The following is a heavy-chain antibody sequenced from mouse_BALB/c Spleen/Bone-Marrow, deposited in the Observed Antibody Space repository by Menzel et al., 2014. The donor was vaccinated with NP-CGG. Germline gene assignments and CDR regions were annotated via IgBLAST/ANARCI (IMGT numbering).Heavy chain of an antibody. D-gene: IGHD1-1*01. V-gene: IGHV2-9*02. CDR1: GFSLTDYG. CDR3: ATEGRGYYGGSSDAMDY. CDR2: LLAGGST. J-gene: IGHJ4*01. Sequence: QVQLQQSGPGLVAPSQCLSITCTVSGFSLTDYGVHWVRQPPGKGLEWLGVLLAGGSTNYNSTLMSRLSITKDNSKSQVFLKMDGQLTDGTAMYCCATEGRGYYGGSSDAMDYWGQGTSVTVSS.